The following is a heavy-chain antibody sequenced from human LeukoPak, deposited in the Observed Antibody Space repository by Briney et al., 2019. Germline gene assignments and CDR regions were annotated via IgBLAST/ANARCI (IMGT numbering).Heavy chain of an antibody. CDR2: ISYSGNT. CDR1: GFSLSTSGVG. D-gene: IGHD3-22*01. J-gene: IGHJ4*02. V-gene: IGHV4-61*08. Sequence: ESGPTLVNPTQTLTLTCTFSGFSLSTSGVGVGWIRQPPGKGLEWIGFISYSGNTNYNPSLKSRVTISLDTSKNQFSLKLISVTAADTAVYYCARGVGSGYTDYWGQGALVTVSS. CDR3: ARGVGSGYTDY.